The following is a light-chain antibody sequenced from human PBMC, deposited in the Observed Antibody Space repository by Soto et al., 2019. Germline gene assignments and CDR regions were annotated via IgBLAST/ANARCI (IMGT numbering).Light chain of an antibody. CDR2: GAS. CDR1: QSVSSSY. Sequence: EIVLTQSPGTLSLSPGERATLPCRASQSVSSSYLAWYQQKPGQAPRLLIYGASIRATGIPDRFSGRGSGTDFTLTINRLEPEDFAVYYCQQYGSSSWTFGQGTKVDI. CDR3: QQYGSSSWT. V-gene: IGKV3-20*01. J-gene: IGKJ1*01.